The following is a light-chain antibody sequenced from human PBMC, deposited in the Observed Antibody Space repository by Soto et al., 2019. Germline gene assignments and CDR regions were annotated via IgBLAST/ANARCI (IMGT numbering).Light chain of an antibody. CDR1: QSVSSSY. Sequence: EIVLTQSPGTLSLSPGERATLSCRASQSVSSSYLAWYQQKPGQAPRPLIYGASSRAIGIPDRFSGSGSGTDFTLTISRLEPEDFAVYYCQKYGSSPWTVCQGSKVE. CDR2: GAS. J-gene: IGKJ1*01. CDR3: QKYGSSPWT. V-gene: IGKV3-20*01.